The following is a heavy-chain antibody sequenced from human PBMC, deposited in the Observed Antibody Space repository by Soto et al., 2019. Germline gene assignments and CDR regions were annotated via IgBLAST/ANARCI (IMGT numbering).Heavy chain of an antibody. J-gene: IGHJ5*02. V-gene: IGHV4-4*07. CDR1: GGSISSYY. CDR3: ARGQRFSAGFDP. Sequence: SETLSLTCTVSGGSISSYYWTWIRQPAGKGLEWIGRVYSSGGTHYNPSLKSRVTISLDTSENQFSLRLLSVSDADTAVYYCARGQRFSAGFDPWGQGTLVTVS. D-gene: IGHD3-3*01. CDR2: VYSSGGT.